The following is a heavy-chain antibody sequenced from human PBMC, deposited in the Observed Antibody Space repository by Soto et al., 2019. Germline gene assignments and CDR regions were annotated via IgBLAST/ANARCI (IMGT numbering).Heavy chain of an antibody. CDR3: ARGSSEAARRKDYYYYYMDV. Sequence: GASVKVSCKASGYTFTSYGISWVRQAPGQGLEWMGWISAYNGNTNYAQQLQGRVTMTTDTSTSTAYMELRSLRSDDTAVYYCARGSSEAARRKDYYYYYMDVWGKGTTVTVSS. CDR1: GYTFTSYG. J-gene: IGHJ6*03. CDR2: ISAYNGNT. V-gene: IGHV1-18*01. D-gene: IGHD6-6*01.